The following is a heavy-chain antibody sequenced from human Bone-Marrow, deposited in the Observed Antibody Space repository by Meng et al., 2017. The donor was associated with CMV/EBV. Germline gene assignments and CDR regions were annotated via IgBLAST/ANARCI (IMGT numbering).Heavy chain of an antibody. CDR3: AKGLGTTAGRFAY. D-gene: IGHD1-1*01. Sequence: GESLKISCAASGFTFSSYSMNWVRQAPGKGLEWVSSISSSSSYIYYADSVKGRFTISRDNSKNTLYLQMNSLRAEDTAVYYCAKGLGTTAGRFAYWGQGTLVTVSS. CDR1: GFTFSSYS. J-gene: IGHJ4*02. CDR2: ISSSSSYI. V-gene: IGHV3-21*04.